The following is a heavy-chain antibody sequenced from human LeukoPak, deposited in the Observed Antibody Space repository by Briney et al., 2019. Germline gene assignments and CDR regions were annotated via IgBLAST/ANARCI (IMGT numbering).Heavy chain of an antibody. CDR1: GFTFSDYY. CDR2: ISGGGDDI. J-gene: IGHJ4*02. CDR3: SRDPRPLDY. V-gene: IGHV3-11*04. Sequence: GGSLRLSCAASGFTFSDYYVTWIRQAPGKGLEVVSYISGGGDDINYADSVRGRFTISRDNAKNSLYLQMNSLRVEDTAVYFCSRDPRPLDYWGQGTLVTVSS.